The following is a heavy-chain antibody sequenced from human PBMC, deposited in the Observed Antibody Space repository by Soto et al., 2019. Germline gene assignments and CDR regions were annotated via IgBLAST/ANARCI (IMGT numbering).Heavy chain of an antibody. D-gene: IGHD6-13*01. Sequence: GGSLRLSCAASGFTFSSYSMNWVRQAPGKGLEWVSSISSSSSYIYYPDSVKGRFTISRDNAKNSLYLQMNSLRAEDTAVYYWARAELYSSSWPIDYWGQGTLVTVSS. V-gene: IGHV3-21*01. CDR3: ARAELYSSSWPIDY. CDR2: ISSSSSYI. J-gene: IGHJ4*02. CDR1: GFTFSSYS.